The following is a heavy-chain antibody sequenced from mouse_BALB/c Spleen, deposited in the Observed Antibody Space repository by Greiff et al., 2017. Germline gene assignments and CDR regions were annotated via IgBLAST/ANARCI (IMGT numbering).Heavy chain of an antibody. CDR1: GFNIKDYY. J-gene: IGHJ4*01. V-gene: IGHV14-1*02. D-gene: IGHD1-1*01. CDR3: ARLGSSFLYAMDY. CDR2: IDPENGNT. Sequence: EVQLVESGAELVRPGALVKLSCKASGFNIKDYYMHWVKQRPEQGLEWIGWIDPENGNTIYDPKFQGKASITADTSSNTAYLQLSSLTSEDTAVYYCARLGSSFLYAMDYWGQGTSVTVSS.